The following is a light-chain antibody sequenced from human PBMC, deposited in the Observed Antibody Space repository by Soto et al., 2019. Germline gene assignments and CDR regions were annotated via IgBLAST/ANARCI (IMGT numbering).Light chain of an antibody. J-gene: IGKJ2*01. CDR1: QSISSW. V-gene: IGKV1-5*01. CDR2: DAS. Sequence: DIQMTQSPSTLSASVGDRVTITCRASQSISSWLAWYQQKPGKAPKLLIYDASSLESGVPSRFSGSGSGTEFTLTSSSLQPDDFATYYCQQYNSYSFGQGTKLEIK. CDR3: QQYNSYS.